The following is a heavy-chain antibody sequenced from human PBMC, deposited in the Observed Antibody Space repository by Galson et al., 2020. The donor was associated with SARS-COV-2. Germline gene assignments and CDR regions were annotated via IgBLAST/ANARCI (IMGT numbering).Heavy chain of an antibody. CDR3: ARLGDRGGCDSFLDR. J-gene: IGHJ5*02. CDR2: ISYSSPT. V-gene: IGHV4-39*01. CDR1: GGSLTYGRFY. Sequence: SEPLSLPCIVSGGSLTYGRFYWGSLRQPPGPGLARVGTISYSSPTYYNPSLTSRVTISVDTSKNQFSLKLSSVTAADTAAYYCARLGDRGGCDSFLDRWGQGTVVSVSS. D-gene: IGHD6-19*01.